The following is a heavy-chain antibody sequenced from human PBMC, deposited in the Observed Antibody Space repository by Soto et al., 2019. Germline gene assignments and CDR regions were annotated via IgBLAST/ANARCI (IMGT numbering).Heavy chain of an antibody. V-gene: IGHV1-24*01. CDR3: ATAIEAGYCSGVHIVIDIPNPLQSLP. J-gene: IGHJ5*02. CDR2: FDPEDGET. Sequence: ASVKVSCKVSGYTLTELSMHWVRQAPGKGLEWMGGFDPEDGETIYAQKFQGRVTMTEDTSTDTAYMELSSLRSEDTAVYYCATAIEAGYCSGVHIVIDIPNPLQSLPWG. CDR1: GYTLTELS. D-gene: IGHD2-15*01.